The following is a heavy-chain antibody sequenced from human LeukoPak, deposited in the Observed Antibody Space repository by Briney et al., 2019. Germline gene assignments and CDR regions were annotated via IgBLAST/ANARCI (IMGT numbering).Heavy chain of an antibody. CDR1: GGSISSFF. CDR2: VHSSGST. J-gene: IGHJ4*02. V-gene: IGHV4-59*01. Sequence: SETLSLTCTVSGGSISSFFWSWIRQPPGKGLEWIGYVHSSGSTKYNPSLKSRLIMSVDTSKNQFSLKLRSVSVADTAVYYCARLAPGNYDILTGDPKVVFDYWGQGALVTVSS. CDR3: ARLAPGNYDILTGDPKVVFDY. D-gene: IGHD3-9*01.